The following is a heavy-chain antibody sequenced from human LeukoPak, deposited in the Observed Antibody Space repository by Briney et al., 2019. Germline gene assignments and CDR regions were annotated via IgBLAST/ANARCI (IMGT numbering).Heavy chain of an antibody. Sequence: PGGSLRLSCAASGFTFSSYAMNWVSQAPGKGLEWVSAISGSGSSTYYADSVKGRFTISRDNSKNTLYLQLNSLRAEDTAVYYCAKGIAAAGTGRWFDPWGQGTLVTVSS. CDR2: ISGSGSST. CDR1: GFTFSSYA. CDR3: AKGIAAAGTGRWFDP. D-gene: IGHD6-13*01. J-gene: IGHJ5*02. V-gene: IGHV3-23*01.